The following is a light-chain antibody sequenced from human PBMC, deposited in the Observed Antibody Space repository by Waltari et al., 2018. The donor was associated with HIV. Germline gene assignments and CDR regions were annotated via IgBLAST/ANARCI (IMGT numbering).Light chain of an antibody. Sequence: DIVMTQSPLSLLVSPGEPASISCRSSQSLLYSNGHTYLGWFLQKPGQSPPLLIYLGSNRASGVPDRFSAIASDTDFTLKISRVEAEDVGVYYCIQTLQTPFTFGPGTKVHIK. CDR2: LGS. J-gene: IGKJ3*01. CDR3: IQTLQTPFT. V-gene: IGKV2-28*01. CDR1: QSLLYSNGHTY.